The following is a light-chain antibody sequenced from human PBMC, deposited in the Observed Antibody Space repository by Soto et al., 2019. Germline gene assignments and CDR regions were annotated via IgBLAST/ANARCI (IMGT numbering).Light chain of an antibody. J-gene: IGLJ2*01. CDR2: TNN. Sequence: QSVLTQPPSASGTPGQRVTISCSGSSSNVGSNSVYWYQQLPGTAPKLLIYTNNQRPSGVPDRFSGSKSGTSASLAISGLRSEDEADYYCQSFDKYLSAVVFGGGTKLTVL. V-gene: IGLV1-47*02. CDR3: QSFDKYLSAVV. CDR1: SSNVGSNS.